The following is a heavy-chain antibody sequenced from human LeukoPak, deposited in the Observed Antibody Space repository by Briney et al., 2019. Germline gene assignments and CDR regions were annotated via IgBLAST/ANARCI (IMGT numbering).Heavy chain of an antibody. Sequence: SETLSHTCTVSGDSLTIGYHYWTWIRQPPGRGLEWIGDIFHSGNTHYNPSLESRVTISVDTAKNLLSLKLTSATAADTAVYYCARAKGDANSALYNWFDPWGQGTLVPVSS. J-gene: IGHJ5*02. V-gene: IGHV4-30-4*08. CDR1: GDSLTIGYHY. CDR3: ARAKGDANSALYNWFDP. D-gene: IGHD2-21*01. CDR2: IFHSGNT.